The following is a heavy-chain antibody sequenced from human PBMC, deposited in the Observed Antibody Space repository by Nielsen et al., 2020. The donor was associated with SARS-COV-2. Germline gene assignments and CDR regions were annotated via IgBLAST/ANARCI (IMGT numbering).Heavy chain of an antibody. J-gene: IGHJ5*02. CDR1: GFTFSSYS. Sequence: GESLKISCAASGFTFSSYSMNWVRQAPGKGLEWVSYISSSSSTIYCADSVKGRFTISRDNAKNSLYLQMNSLRAEDTAVYYCARVDYGDWFDPWGQGTLVTVSS. D-gene: IGHD4-17*01. CDR3: ARVDYGDWFDP. CDR2: ISSSSSTI. V-gene: IGHV3-48*01.